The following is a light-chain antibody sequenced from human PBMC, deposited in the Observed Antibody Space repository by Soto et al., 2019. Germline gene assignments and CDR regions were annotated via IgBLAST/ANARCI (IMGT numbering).Light chain of an antibody. CDR1: QSISSW. V-gene: IGKV1-5*03. CDR3: QQYVTYPLT. Sequence: DIQMTQSPSTLSESVGDRVTITCRASQSISSWLAWYQQKPGKAPKLLIYKASSLDSGVPSRFSGSGSGTEFTLTINRLQPDDVATYFCQQYVTYPLTFGGGTNVQIK. J-gene: IGKJ4*01. CDR2: KAS.